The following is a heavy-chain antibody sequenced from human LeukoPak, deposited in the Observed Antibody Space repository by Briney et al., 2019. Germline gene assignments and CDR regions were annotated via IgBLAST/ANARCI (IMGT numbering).Heavy chain of an antibody. CDR3: ARDGYSSGWYFGKTYDY. Sequence: GGSLRLSCAASGFTFSSYSMNWVRQAPGKGLEWVSSISSSSSYIYADSVKGRFTISRDNAKNSLYLQMNSLRAEDTAVYYCARDGYSSGWYFGKTYDYWGQGTLVTVSS. CDR1: GFTFSSYS. D-gene: IGHD6-19*01. V-gene: IGHV3-21*01. CDR2: ISSSSSYI. J-gene: IGHJ4*02.